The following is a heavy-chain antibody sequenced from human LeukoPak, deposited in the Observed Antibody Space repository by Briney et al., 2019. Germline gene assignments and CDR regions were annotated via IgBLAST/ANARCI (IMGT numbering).Heavy chain of an antibody. V-gene: IGHV3-33*01. CDR3: ARDQGSGSYSVDY. Sequence: PGRSLRLSCAASGFTLSGSGMHWVRQAPGKGLEWGAVIWYDGSNKYYADSVKGRFTISRDNSKNTLYLQMNSLRAEDTAVYYCARDQGSGSYSVDYWGQGTLVTVSS. CDR2: IWYDGSNK. D-gene: IGHD3-10*01. J-gene: IGHJ4*02. CDR1: GFTLSGSG.